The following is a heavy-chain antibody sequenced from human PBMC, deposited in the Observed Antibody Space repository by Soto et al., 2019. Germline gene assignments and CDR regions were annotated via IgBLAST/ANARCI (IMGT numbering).Heavy chain of an antibody. CDR2: INPNSGGT. Sequence: ASVKVSCKASGYTFTGYYMHWVRQAPGQGLEWMGWINPNSGGTNYAQKFQGWVTMTRDTSISTAYMELSRLRSDDTAVYYCARDRDTITTLDYWGQGALVTVSS. CDR3: ARDRDTITTLDY. J-gene: IGHJ4*02. D-gene: IGHD4-4*01. V-gene: IGHV1-2*04. CDR1: GYTFTGYY.